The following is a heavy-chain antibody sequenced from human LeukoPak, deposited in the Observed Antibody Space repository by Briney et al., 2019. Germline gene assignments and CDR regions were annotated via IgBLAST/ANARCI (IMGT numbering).Heavy chain of an antibody. V-gene: IGHV3-30*18. J-gene: IGHJ4*02. CDR3: AKDSSEYSSSFDY. CDR1: GFTFSSYG. CDR2: ISNDGSTK. D-gene: IGHD6-6*01. Sequence: GGSLRLSCAASGFTFSSYGMHWVRQAPGKGLEWVADISNDGSTKYYADSVKGRFTISRDNSKNTRYLQMNSLRAEDTAVYYCAKDSSEYSSSFDYWGQGTLVTVSS.